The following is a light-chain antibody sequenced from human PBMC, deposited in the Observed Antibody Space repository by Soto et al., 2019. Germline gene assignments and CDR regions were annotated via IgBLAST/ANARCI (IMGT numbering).Light chain of an antibody. CDR2: RNN. Sequence: QPVLTQAPSASETPGQRVTISCSGGSSNIGRNTVNWYQQLPGTAPKLLIYRNNRRPSGVPDRFSGSKSGTSASLAISGLQSEDEADYYCAAWDDSLTDYVFGTGT. CDR3: AAWDDSLTDYV. CDR1: SSNIGRNT. V-gene: IGLV1-44*01. J-gene: IGLJ1*01.